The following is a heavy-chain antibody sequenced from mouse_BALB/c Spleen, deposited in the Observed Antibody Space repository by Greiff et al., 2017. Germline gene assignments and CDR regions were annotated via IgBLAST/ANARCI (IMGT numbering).Heavy chain of an antibody. CDR1: GFTFSNYW. D-gene: IGHD2-4*01. J-gene: IGHJ4*01. Sequence: EVKVEESGGGLVQPGGSMKLSCVASGFTFSNYWMNWVRQSPEKGLEWVAEIRLKSNNYATHYAESVKGRFTISRDDSKSSVYLQMNNLRAEDTGIYYCTRGLIYYDYDDDGPGAMDYWGQGTSVTVSS. CDR2: IRLKSNNYAT. CDR3: TRGLIYYDYDDDGPGAMDY. V-gene: IGHV6-6*02.